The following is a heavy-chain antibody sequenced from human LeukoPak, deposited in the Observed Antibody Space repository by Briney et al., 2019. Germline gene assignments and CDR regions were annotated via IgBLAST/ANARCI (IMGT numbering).Heavy chain of an antibody. J-gene: IGHJ4*02. CDR1: GFTFSNYW. Sequence: GGSLRLSCEASGFTFSNYWTSWVRQAPGRGLEWVANIKEDGSMTQYADSVRGRFTISRDYAKSSVFLQMSGLKAEDSAVYYCARDERAGYYIYWGQGTLVTVSS. CDR3: ARDERAGYYIY. CDR2: IKEDGSMT. V-gene: IGHV3-7*01. D-gene: IGHD5-18*01.